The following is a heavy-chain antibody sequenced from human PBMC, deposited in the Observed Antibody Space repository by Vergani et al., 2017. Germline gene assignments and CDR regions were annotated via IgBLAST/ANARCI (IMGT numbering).Heavy chain of an antibody. V-gene: IGHV1-2*02. CDR1: GYTFTGYY. CDR3: ARAGGYCSSTSCQTYFDY. D-gene: IGHD2-2*01. Sequence: QVQLVQSGAEVKKPGASVKVSCKASGYTFTGYYMHWVRQAPGQGLEWMGWISPNSGGTNYAQKFQGRVTMTRDTSISTAYMELSRLRSDDTAVYYCARAGGYCSSTSCQTYFDYWGQGTLVTVSS. CDR2: ISPNSGGT. J-gene: IGHJ4*02.